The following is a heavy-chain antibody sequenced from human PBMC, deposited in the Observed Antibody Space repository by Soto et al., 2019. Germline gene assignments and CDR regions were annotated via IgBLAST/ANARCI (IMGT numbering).Heavy chain of an antibody. J-gene: IGHJ6*02. CDR3: ARPRFLEWLLVRPGGINYYGMDV. CDR2: IYYSGST. D-gene: IGHD3-3*01. Sequence: PSETLSLTCTVSGGSISSSSYYWGWIRQPPGKGLEWIGSIYYSGSTYYNPSLKSRVTISVDTSKNQFSLKLSSVTAADTAVYYCARPRFLEWLLVRPGGINYYGMDVWGQGTTVTVSS. V-gene: IGHV4-39*01. CDR1: GGSISSSSYY.